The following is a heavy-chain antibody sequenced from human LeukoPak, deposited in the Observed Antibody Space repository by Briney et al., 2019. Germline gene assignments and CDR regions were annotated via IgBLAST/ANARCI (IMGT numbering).Heavy chain of an antibody. J-gene: IGHJ4*02. Sequence: PGGSLRLSCAASGFTVSSNYMSWVRQAPGKGLVWVSRINSDGSSTSYADSVKGRFTISRDNAKNTLYLQMNSLRAEDTAVYYCARDYSGFDYWGQGTLVTVSS. CDR2: INSDGSST. CDR1: GFTVSSNY. D-gene: IGHD2-15*01. V-gene: IGHV3-74*01. CDR3: ARDYSGFDY.